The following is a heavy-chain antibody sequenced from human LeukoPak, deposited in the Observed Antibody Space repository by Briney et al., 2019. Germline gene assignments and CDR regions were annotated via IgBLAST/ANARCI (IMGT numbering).Heavy chain of an antibody. CDR1: GGSISSGDYY. J-gene: IGHJ3*02. V-gene: IGHV4-61*08. CDR2: IYYSGST. CDR3: ARCGTVSYYYDSSVPEGDSDAFDI. D-gene: IGHD3-22*01. Sequence: PSETLSLTCTVSGGSISSGDYYWSWIRQPPGKGLEWIGYIYYSGSTNYNPSLKSRVTISVDTSKNQFSLKLSSVTAADTAVYYCARCGTVSYYYDSSVPEGDSDAFDIWGQGTMVTVSS.